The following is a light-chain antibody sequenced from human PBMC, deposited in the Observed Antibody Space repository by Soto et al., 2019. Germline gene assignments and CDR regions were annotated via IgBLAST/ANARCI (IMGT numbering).Light chain of an antibody. CDR3: QTWGSGIRVV. J-gene: IGLJ2*01. CDR2: LNSDGSH. V-gene: IGLV4-69*01. CDR1: SGHSSYA. Sequence: QLVLTQSPSASASLGASVKLTCTLSSGHSSYAIAWHQQQPEKGPRYLMKLNSDGSHSKGDGIPDRFSGSSSGAEGYLTISSLQSEDEADYYCQTWGSGIRVVFGGGTKLTVL.